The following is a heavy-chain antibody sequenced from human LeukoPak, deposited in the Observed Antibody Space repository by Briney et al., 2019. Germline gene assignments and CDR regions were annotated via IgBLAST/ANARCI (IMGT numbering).Heavy chain of an antibody. V-gene: IGHV4-31*03. Sequence: SQTLSLTCTVSGGSISSGGYYWSWIRQHPGKGLEWIGYIYYSGSTYYNPSLKSRVTISVDTSKNQFSLKLSSVTAADTAVYYCARDGGASSIRLRGKFDPWGRGTLVTVSS. CDR3: ARDGGASSIRLRGKFDP. CDR2: IYYSGST. J-gene: IGHJ5*02. D-gene: IGHD6-13*01. CDR1: GGSISSGGYY.